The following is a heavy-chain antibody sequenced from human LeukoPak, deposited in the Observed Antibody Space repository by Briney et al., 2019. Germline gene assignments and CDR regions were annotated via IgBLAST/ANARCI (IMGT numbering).Heavy chain of an antibody. CDR3: ANAREYGDYVSAFDI. J-gene: IGHJ3*02. V-gene: IGHV3-74*01. Sequence: GGSLRLSCAASGFTFITYWMHWARQAPGKGLMWVSRINTDGSSATYADSVKGRFTIPRDNAKNMLYLQMNSLRAEDAAVYYCANAREYGDYVSAFDIWGQGTMVTVSS. CDR1: GFTFITYW. D-gene: IGHD4-17*01. CDR2: INTDGSSA.